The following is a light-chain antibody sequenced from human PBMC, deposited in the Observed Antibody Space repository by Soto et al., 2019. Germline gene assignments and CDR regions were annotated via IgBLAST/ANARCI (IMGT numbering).Light chain of an antibody. Sequence: EIVMTQSPATLSVSPGERATLSCRASQRVSSNLAWYQQKPGQAPRLLIYCASTRATGIPARFSGSLSGTEFTLTISSLQSEDFAVYYCQQYNNWPLYTFGKGTKLEIK. CDR1: QRVSSN. V-gene: IGKV3-15*01. CDR3: QQYNNWPLYT. J-gene: IGKJ2*01. CDR2: CAS.